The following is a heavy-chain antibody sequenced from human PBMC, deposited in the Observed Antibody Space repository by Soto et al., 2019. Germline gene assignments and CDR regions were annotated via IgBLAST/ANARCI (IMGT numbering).Heavy chain of an antibody. Sequence: PSETLSLTCAVYGGSFSGYYWSWIRQPPGKGLEWIGEINHSGSTNYNPSLKSRVTISVDTSKNQFSLKLSSVTAADTAVYYCARVVVVPDATRGHYGMDVWGQGTTVTVSS. V-gene: IGHV4-34*01. CDR1: GGSFSGYY. J-gene: IGHJ6*02. D-gene: IGHD2-2*01. CDR2: INHSGST. CDR3: ARVVVVPDATRGHYGMDV.